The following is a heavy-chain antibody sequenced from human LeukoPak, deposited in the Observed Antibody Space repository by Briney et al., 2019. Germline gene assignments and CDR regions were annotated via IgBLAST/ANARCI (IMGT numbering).Heavy chain of an antibody. CDR2: INHSGST. CDR1: GGSFSGYY. CDR3: ARHSAVTTFPLDP. Sequence: PSETLSLTCAVYGGSFSGYYWSWIRQPPGKGLEWIGEINHSGSTNYNPSLKSRVTISVHTSKNQFSLKLTSVTAADTAVYYCARHSAVTTFPLDPWGQGALVTVPS. D-gene: IGHD4-11*01. V-gene: IGHV4-34*01. J-gene: IGHJ5*02.